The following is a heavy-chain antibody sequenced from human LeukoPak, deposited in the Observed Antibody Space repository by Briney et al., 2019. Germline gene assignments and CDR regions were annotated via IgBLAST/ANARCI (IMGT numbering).Heavy chain of an antibody. D-gene: IGHD2-2*01. CDR3: VRDRCSSTSCHDSPNWFDP. CDR2: IIPIFGTA. Sequence: SVKVSCKASGGTFSSYAISWVRQAPGQGLEWMGGIIPIFGTANYAQKFQGRVTITADESTSTAYMELSSLRSEDTALYYCVRDRCSSTSCHDSPNWFDPWGQGTLVTVSS. J-gene: IGHJ5*02. CDR1: GGTFSSYA. V-gene: IGHV1-69*01.